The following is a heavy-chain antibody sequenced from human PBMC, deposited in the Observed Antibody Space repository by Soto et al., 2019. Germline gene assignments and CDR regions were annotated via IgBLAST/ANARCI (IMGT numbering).Heavy chain of an antibody. Sequence: EVQLVESGGGLVQPGGSLRLSCAASGFTVSSNYMSWVRQAPGKGLEWVSVIYSGGSTYYADSAKGRFTISRDNSKNTLYLQMNSLRAEDTAVYYCARVQMSLNDAFDIWGQGTMVTVSS. J-gene: IGHJ3*02. CDR3: ARVQMSLNDAFDI. CDR1: GFTVSSNY. V-gene: IGHV3-66*01. CDR2: IYSGGST.